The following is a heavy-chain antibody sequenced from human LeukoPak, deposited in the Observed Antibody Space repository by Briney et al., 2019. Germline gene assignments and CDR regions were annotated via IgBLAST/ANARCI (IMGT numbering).Heavy chain of an antibody. V-gene: IGHV3-21*01. CDR3: ARDHKGSCCSSTSCPYYYYYMDV. J-gene: IGHJ6*03. D-gene: IGHD2-2*01. CDR2: ISSSSSYI. Sequence: PGRSLRLSCAASGFTFSSYSMNWVRQAPGKGLEWVSSISSSSSYIYYADSVKGRFTISRDKAKNSLYMQMNSLRAEDTAVYYCARDHKGSCCSSTSCPYYYYYMDVWGKGTTVTVSS. CDR1: GFTFSSYS.